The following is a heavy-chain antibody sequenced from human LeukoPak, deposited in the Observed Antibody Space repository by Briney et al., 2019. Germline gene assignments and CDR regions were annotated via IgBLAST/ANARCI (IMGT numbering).Heavy chain of an antibody. J-gene: IGHJ4*02. CDR1: GFTVSSNY. Sequence: GGSLRLSCAASGFTVSSNYMSWVRQAPGKGLEWVSVIYSGGSTYYADSVKGRFTISRHNSKNTLYLQMNSLRAEDPAVYNCARGPLGDYGIDYGGQGTLVTVSS. D-gene: IGHD4-17*01. CDR3: ARGPLGDYGIDY. V-gene: IGHV3-53*04. CDR2: IYSGGST.